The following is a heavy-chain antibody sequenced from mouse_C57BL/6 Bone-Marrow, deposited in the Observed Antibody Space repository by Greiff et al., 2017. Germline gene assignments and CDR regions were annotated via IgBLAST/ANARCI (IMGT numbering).Heavy chain of an antibody. J-gene: IGHJ1*03. D-gene: IGHD2-1*01. CDR2: IDPETGGT. Sequence: VQLVESGAELVRPGASVTLSCKASGYTFTDYEMHWVKQTPVHGLEWIGAIDPETGGTAYNQKFKGKAILTAAKSSSTAYMELRSLTSEVSAVDYCKRDGNWSLDVWGTGTTVTVSS. V-gene: IGHV1-15*01. CDR3: KRDGNWSLDV. CDR1: GYTFTDYE.